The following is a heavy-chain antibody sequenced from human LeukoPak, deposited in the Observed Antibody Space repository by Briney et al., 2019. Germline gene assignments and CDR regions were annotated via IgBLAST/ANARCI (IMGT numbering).Heavy chain of an antibody. J-gene: IGHJ4*02. CDR2: ITSGGSVI. CDR3: ARKRLADLGDDTSFGGTPFDS. D-gene: IGHD3-16*01. Sequence: SGGSLRLSCVASGFTFKTYHMNWVRQAPGKGLEGLSGITSGGSVIYYAASVKGRFTISRDDAMNSVFLQMSGLTVDDTAVYYCARKRLADLGDDTSFGGTPFDSWGQGTLVIVSS. V-gene: IGHV3-48*03. CDR1: GFTFKTYH.